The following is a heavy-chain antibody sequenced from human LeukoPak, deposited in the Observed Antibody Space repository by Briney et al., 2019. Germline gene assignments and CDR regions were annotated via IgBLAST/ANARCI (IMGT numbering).Heavy chain of an antibody. CDR3: AKYEHDYGDYVGDY. D-gene: IGHD4-17*01. V-gene: IGHV3-30-3*02. CDR1: GFTFSNYA. Sequence: HPGGSLRLSCAASGFTFSNYAMHWVRQAPGKGLEWVAVISYDGSNKYYADSVKGRFTISRDNSKNTLYLQMSSLRAEDTAVYYCAKYEHDYGDYVGDYWGQGTLVTVSS. J-gene: IGHJ4*02. CDR2: ISYDGSNK.